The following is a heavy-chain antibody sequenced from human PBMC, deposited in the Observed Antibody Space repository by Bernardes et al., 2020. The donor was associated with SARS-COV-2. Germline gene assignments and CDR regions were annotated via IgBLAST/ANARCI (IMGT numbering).Heavy chain of an antibody. D-gene: IGHD6-19*01. V-gene: IGHV3-30*03. Sequence: GGSLRLSCAGSGFTFSNYGMHWVRQAPGKGLEWVATISYDGSQKKYADSMKGRFTISRDNSKNTLFLQMNSLRTEDTAVHFCAIGAVAGTESFGFWGQGALVTVSS. CDR1: GFTFSNYG. J-gene: IGHJ4*02. CDR3: AIGAVAGTESFGF. CDR2: ISYDGSQK.